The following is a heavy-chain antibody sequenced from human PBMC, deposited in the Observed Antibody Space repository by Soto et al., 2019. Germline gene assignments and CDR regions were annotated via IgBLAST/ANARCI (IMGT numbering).Heavy chain of an antibody. V-gene: IGHV1-46*01. CDR2: INPSGGST. J-gene: IGHJ4*02. Sequence: EASVKVSCKASGYTFTSYYMHWVRQAPGQGLEWMGIINPSGGSTSYAQKFQGRVTMTRDTSTSTVYMELSSLRSEDTAVYYCARDPPHDDDLRFLEWFPSPFAFDYWGQGTLVTVSS. CDR1: GYTFTSYY. D-gene: IGHD3-3*01. CDR3: ARDPPHDDDLRFLEWFPSPFAFDY.